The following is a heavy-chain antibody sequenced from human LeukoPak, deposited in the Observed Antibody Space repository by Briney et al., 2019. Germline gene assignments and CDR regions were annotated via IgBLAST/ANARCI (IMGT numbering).Heavy chain of an antibody. V-gene: IGHV4-59*08. J-gene: IGHJ5*02. D-gene: IGHD2-2*01. Sequence: PSETLSLTCSVSGGSMINLYWSWIRQPPGKGLEWIGYIYSSGGTNYNPSLKGRVTMSADTSKNQFSLNLSSVTAADTAVYYCARHQMPSLSWFDPWGQGTLVTVSS. CDR3: ARHQMPSLSWFDP. CDR1: GGSMINLY. CDR2: IYSSGGT.